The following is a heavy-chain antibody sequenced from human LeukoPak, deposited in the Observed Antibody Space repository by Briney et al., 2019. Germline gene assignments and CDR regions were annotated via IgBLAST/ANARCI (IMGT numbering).Heavy chain of an antibody. CDR3: ARVVWGWDTAMPTPFDY. Sequence: KTGGSLRLSCAASGFTFSSYWMSWVRQAPGKGLEWVSSISRSSSYIYYGDSVKGRFTISRDNAKNSLYLQMNSLRAEDTAVYYCARVVWGWDTAMPTPFDYWGRGTLVTVSS. D-gene: IGHD5-18*01. J-gene: IGHJ4*02. V-gene: IGHV3-21*01. CDR2: ISRSSSYI. CDR1: GFTFSSYW.